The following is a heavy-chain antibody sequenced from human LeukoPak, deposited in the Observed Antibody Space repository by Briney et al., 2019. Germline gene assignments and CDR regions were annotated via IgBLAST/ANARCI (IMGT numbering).Heavy chain of an antibody. V-gene: IGHV4-4*07. CDR2: IYTSGST. D-gene: IGHD2-2*01. CDR3: ARDPPVAADYYYYMDV. J-gene: IGHJ6*03. CDR1: GGSISNYY. Sequence: SETLSLTCTVSGGSISNYYWSWIRQPPGKGLEWIGRIYTSGSTNYNPSLKSRVTMSVDTSKNQFSLKLSSVTAADTAVYYCARDPPVAADYYYYMDVWGKGTTVTVSS.